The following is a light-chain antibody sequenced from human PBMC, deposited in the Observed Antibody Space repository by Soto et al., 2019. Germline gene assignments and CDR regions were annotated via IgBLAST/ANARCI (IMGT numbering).Light chain of an antibody. V-gene: IGKV3-20*01. CDR1: QSVGSSY. CDR3: QQYIKSPWT. Sequence: EVVLTQSPGTLSLSPGERATLSCGASQSVGSSYLAWYQQKPGQAPRLLIYGASTRATGIPDRFSGSGSGTEYTLTISRLEPEDFAVYYCQQYIKSPWTFGQGTKVEI. J-gene: IGKJ1*01. CDR2: GAS.